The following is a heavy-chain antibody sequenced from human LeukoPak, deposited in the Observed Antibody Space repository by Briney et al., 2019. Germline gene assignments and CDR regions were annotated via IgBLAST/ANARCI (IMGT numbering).Heavy chain of an antibody. CDR2: IIPIFGTA. CDR1: GYTFTSYG. CDR3: ARASEAYYYDSSGYYEAFDI. Sequence: ASVKVSCKASGYTFTSYGISWVRQAPGQGLEWMGGIIPIFGTANYAQKFQGRVTITADESTSTAYMELSSLRSEDTAVYYCARASEAYYYDSSGYYEAFDIWGQGTMITVSS. V-gene: IGHV1-69*13. D-gene: IGHD3-22*01. J-gene: IGHJ3*02.